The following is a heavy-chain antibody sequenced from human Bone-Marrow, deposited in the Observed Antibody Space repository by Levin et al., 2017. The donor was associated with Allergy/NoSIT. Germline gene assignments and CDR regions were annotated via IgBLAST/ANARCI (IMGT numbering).Heavy chain of an antibody. Sequence: SGGSLRLSCVGSGFSFISYSMGWVRQAPGKGPEWVANIKQDGSEKYYVDSVKGRFTISRDNAKNSMYMQMNSLRAEDTAIYYCARGRWWAGGGQGTLVTVSS. J-gene: IGHJ4*02. V-gene: IGHV3-7*01. CDR3: ARGRWWAG. CDR2: IKQDGSEK. D-gene: IGHD2-8*02. CDR1: GFSFISYS.